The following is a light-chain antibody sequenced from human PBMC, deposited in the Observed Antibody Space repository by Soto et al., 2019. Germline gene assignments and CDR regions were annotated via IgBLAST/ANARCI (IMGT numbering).Light chain of an antibody. CDR3: CSYAGSSTFV. CDR1: SSDVGNYNL. J-gene: IGLJ1*01. Sequence: QSALTQPASVSGSPGQSITISCTGTSSDVGNYNLVSWYQQHPGKAPKLMIYEGSKRPSGVSNRFSGSKSGNTASLTISGLQAEDEADYHCCSYAGSSTFVFGTGTQLTVL. CDR2: EGS. V-gene: IGLV2-23*03.